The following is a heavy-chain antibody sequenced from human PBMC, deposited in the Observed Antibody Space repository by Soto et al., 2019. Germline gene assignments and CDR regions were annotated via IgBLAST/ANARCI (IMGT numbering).Heavy chain of an antibody. CDR2: IYYDGTA. J-gene: IGHJ4*02. Sequence: PSETLSLTCTVSGGSFSPNYWIWIRQPPGKGLEWVGYIYYDGTARHNPSLKSRVTISLETSRSQFSLKLSSVTVADTAVHYCARLFALDYYDSSGFLDYWGRGTLVTVSS. CDR3: ARLFALDYYDSSGFLDY. V-gene: IGHV4-59*01. D-gene: IGHD3-22*01. CDR1: GGSFSPNY.